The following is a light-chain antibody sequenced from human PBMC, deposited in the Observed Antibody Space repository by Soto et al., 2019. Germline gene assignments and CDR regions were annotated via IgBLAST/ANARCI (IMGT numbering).Light chain of an antibody. Sequence: EIVLTQSPGTLAVSPGDXVTLXXRASQSISINLAWYQHKPGQAPRLLIHGASTRATGVPARISGSGSGTEFTLTISSLQSEDFAVYYCQQFRNWPWTFGQGTKVDI. CDR2: GAS. CDR3: QQFRNWPWT. J-gene: IGKJ1*01. V-gene: IGKV3D-15*01. CDR1: QSISIN.